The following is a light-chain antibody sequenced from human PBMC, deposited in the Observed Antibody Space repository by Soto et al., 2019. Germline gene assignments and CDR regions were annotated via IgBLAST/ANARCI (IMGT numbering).Light chain of an antibody. CDR3: QQYSNWPLT. J-gene: IGKJ4*01. Sequence: EIVLTQSPGTLSLSPGERATLSCRASQSVGSTYLAWYQQKPGQAPRLLIYGASTRATGIPARFSGSGSGTEFTLTINSLQSEDFAVYYCQQYSNWPLTFGGGTKVDIK. CDR2: GAS. V-gene: IGKV3-15*01. CDR1: QSVGSTY.